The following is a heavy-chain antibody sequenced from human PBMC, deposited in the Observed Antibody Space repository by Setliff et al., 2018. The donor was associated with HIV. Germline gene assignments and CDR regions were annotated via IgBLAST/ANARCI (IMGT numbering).Heavy chain of an antibody. D-gene: IGHD3-16*01. CDR2: IYISGST. J-gene: IGHJ4*02. CDR1: GGSITSYY. V-gene: IGHV4-4*07. Sequence: SETLSLTCTVSGGSITSYYWSWIRQPAGKGLEWFGRIYISGSTNYNPSFESRVTMSIDTSKNQFSLKLSSVTAAGTAVYYCARGGGTGSFDYWGQGTLVTVSS. CDR3: ARGGGTGSFDY.